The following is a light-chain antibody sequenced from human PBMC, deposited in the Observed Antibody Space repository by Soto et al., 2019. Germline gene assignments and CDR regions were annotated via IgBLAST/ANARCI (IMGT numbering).Light chain of an antibody. CDR3: QQRSNWPLT. CDR1: QNVDSNY. Sequence: EIVLTQSPGTLSLSPGERATLSCRASQNVDSNYLAWYQQKPGQAPRIIIFAASGRATGIPARFSGSGSGTDFTLTISSLEPEDFAVYYCQQRSNWPLTFGGGTKV. V-gene: IGKV3D-20*02. J-gene: IGKJ4*01. CDR2: AAS.